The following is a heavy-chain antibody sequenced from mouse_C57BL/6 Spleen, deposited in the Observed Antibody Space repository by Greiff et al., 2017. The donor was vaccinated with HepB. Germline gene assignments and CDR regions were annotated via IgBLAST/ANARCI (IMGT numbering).Heavy chain of an antibody. CDR2: ISNGGGST. D-gene: IGHD2-3*01. CDR3: ARRGDGYGAMDY. CDR1: GFTFSDYY. V-gene: IGHV5-12*01. Sequence: EVKVVESGGGLVQPGGSLKLSCAASGFTFSDYYMYWVRQTPEKRLEWVAYISNGGGSTYYPDTVKGRFTISRDNAKNTLYLQMSRLKSEDTAMYYCARRGDGYGAMDYWGQGTSVTVSS. J-gene: IGHJ4*01.